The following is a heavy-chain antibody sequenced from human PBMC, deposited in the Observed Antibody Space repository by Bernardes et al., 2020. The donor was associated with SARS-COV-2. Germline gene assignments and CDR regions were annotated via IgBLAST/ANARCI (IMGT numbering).Heavy chain of an antibody. V-gene: IGHV4-4*07. D-gene: IGHD2-8*01. Sequence: TLSLTCTVSGGSISSYYWSWIRQPAGKGLEWIGRIYTSGSTNYNPSLKSRVTMSVDTSKNQFSLKLSSVTAADTAVYYCAREGLGYCTNGVCYGGFDYWGQGTLVTVSS. CDR1: GGSISSYY. CDR3: AREGLGYCTNGVCYGGFDY. CDR2: IYTSGST. J-gene: IGHJ4*02.